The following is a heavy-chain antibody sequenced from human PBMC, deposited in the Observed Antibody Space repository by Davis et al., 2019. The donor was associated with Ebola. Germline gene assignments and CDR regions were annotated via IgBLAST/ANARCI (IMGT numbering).Heavy chain of an antibody. D-gene: IGHD7-27*01. J-gene: IGHJ2*01. Sequence: GESLKISCAASGFTVSSNYMSWVRQAPGKGLGWVSVIYSGGSTYYADSVKGRFTISRDNSKNTLYLQMNSLRAEDTAVYYCARNNWGGLNWYFDLWGRGTLVTVSS. V-gene: IGHV3-53*01. CDR3: ARNNWGGLNWYFDL. CDR1: GFTVSSNY. CDR2: IYSGGST.